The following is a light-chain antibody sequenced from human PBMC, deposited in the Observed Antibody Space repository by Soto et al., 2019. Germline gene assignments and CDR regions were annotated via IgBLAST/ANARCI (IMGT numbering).Light chain of an antibody. J-gene: IGKJ4*01. Sequence: GTLSVSPGDRATLSCRASQSIASNLAWYQQKPGQAPRLLIYRASIRATDLPARFSGSGSGTEFTLTISSLQSEDFAVYYCQQYNSWPLAFXGGTKVDIK. V-gene: IGKV3-15*01. CDR2: RAS. CDR3: QQYNSWPLA. CDR1: QSIASN.